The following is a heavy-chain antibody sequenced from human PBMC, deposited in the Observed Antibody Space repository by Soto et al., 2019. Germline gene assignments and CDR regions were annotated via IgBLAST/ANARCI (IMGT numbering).Heavy chain of an antibody. J-gene: IGHJ3*01. V-gene: IGHV4-31*03. CDR3: ARLLTAMVNAFDV. Sequence: SETLSLTCTVSGGSISSGGYYWSWIRQHPGKGLEWIGYIYYGGSTYYNPSLKSRVTISVDTSKNQFSLKLSSVTAADTAVYYCARLLTAMVNAFDVWGQGTMVTVSS. D-gene: IGHD2-21*02. CDR1: GGSISSGGYY. CDR2: IYYGGST.